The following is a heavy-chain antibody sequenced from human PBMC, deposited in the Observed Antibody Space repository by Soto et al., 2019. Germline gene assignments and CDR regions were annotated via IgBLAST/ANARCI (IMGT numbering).Heavy chain of an antibody. CDR1: GYTFTGYY. CDR2: INPNSGGT. Sequence: ASVKVSCKASGYTFTGYYMHWVRQAPGQGLEWMGWINPNSGGTNYAQKFQGWVTITRDTSISTAYMELSRLRSDDTAVYYCARDVVIVGARTYYYYYGMDVWGQGTTVTVSS. CDR3: ARDVVIVGARTYYYYYGMDV. J-gene: IGHJ6*02. V-gene: IGHV1-2*04. D-gene: IGHD1-26*01.